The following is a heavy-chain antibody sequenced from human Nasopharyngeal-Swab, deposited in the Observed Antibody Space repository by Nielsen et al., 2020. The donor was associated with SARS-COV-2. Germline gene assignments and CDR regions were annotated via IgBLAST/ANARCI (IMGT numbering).Heavy chain of an antibody. J-gene: IGHJ3*02. D-gene: IGHD3-10*01. CDR1: GFTFDDYA. CDR3: AKGWFGELFGAFDI. V-gene: IGHV3-9*01. CDR2: ISWNSGGT. Sequence: SLKISCAASGFTFDDYAMHWVRQAPGKGLEWVSGISWNSGGTGYADSVKGRFTISRDNAKNSLYLQMNSLRAEDTALYYCAKGWFGELFGAFDIWGQGTMVTVSS.